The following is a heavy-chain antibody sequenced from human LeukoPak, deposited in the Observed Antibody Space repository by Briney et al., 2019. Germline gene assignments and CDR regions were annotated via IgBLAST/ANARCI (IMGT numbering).Heavy chain of an antibody. V-gene: IGHV3-7*03. J-gene: IGHJ4*02. CDR2: IRKDGSLQ. CDR1: GFTFSSFW. CDR3: TRVSGGYDMSDY. Sequence: GGSLRLSCAASGFTFSSFWMSCVRQAPGKGLEWVANIRKDGSLQYYVDSVEGRFTISRDNAKNSLYLQMNTLRADDTAVYYCTRVSGGYDMSDYWGQGTLVTVSS. D-gene: IGHD3-9*01.